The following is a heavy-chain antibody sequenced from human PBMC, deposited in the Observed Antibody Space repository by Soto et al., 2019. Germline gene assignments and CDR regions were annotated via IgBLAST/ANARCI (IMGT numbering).Heavy chain of an antibody. D-gene: IGHD2-2*01. CDR2: INPNSGGT. CDR1: GYTFTGYY. CDR3: ARELVVVPAANDAFDI. J-gene: IGHJ3*02. V-gene: IGHV1-2*04. Sequence: VASVKVSCKASGYTFTGYYMHWVRQAPGQGLEWMGWINPNSGGTNYAQKFQGWVTMTRDTSISTAYMELSRLRSDDTAVYYCARELVVVPAANDAFDIWGQGTMVTVSS.